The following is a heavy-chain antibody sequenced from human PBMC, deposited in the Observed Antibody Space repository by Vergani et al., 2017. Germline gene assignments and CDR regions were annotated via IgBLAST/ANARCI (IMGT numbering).Heavy chain of an antibody. CDR3: ARLTVTTEGWFDP. J-gene: IGHJ5*02. CDR2: IIPILGIA. D-gene: IGHD4-17*01. Sequence: QVQLVQSGAEVKKPGSSVKVSCKASGGTFSSYAISWVRQAPGQGPEWMGGIIPILGIANYAQKLQGRVTMTTDTSTSTAYMELRSLRSDDTAVYYCARLTVTTEGWFDPWGQGTLVTVSS. CDR1: GGTFSSYA. V-gene: IGHV1-69*09.